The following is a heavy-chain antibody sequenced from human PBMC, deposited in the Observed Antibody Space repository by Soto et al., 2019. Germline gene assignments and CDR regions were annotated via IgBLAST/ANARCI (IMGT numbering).Heavy chain of an antibody. D-gene: IGHD3-3*01. CDR2: IIPIFGTA. Sequence: SVKVSCKASGGTFSSYAISWVRQAPGQGLEWMGGIIPIFGTANYAQKFQGRVTITRDTSASTAYMELSSLRSEDTAVYYCARDRPYYDFWSGSGWFDPWGQGTLVTVSS. CDR3: ARDRPYYDFWSGSGWFDP. J-gene: IGHJ5*02. CDR1: GGTFSSYA. V-gene: IGHV1-69*05.